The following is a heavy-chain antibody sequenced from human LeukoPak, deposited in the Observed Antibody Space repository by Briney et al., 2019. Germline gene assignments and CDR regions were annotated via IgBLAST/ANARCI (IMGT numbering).Heavy chain of an antibody. Sequence: PSETLSLTCTVSGGSISSGDYYWSWIRQPPGKGLEWIGYIYYSGSTYYNPSLKSRVTISVDTSKNQFSLKLSSEDAAVTDVSCGDRDASDHDAIDIWGQGTMVTVSS. D-gene: IGHD2-21*01. CDR3: DRDASDHDAIDI. V-gene: IGHV4-30-4*02. J-gene: IGHJ3*02. CDR1: GGSISSGDYY. CDR2: IYYSGST.